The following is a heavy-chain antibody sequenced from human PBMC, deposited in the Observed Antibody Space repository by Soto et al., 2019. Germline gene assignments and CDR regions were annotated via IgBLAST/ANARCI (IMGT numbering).Heavy chain of an antibody. Sequence: GGSLRLSCAASGFTISNHVMSWVRQAPGKGPEWVSSINSRGDNTYYAGSVRGRFTISRDNSKSTLYLQMNSLRAEDTAVYYCGNGLENHYNYDYWGQGTLVTVSS. CDR3: GNGLENHYNYDY. J-gene: IGHJ4*02. D-gene: IGHD3-16*01. CDR1: GFTISNHV. V-gene: IGHV3-23*01. CDR2: INSRGDNT.